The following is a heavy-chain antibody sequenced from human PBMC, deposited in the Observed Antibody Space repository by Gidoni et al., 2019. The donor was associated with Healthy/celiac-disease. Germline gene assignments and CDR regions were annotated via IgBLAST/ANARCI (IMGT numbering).Heavy chain of an antibody. CDR2: IYYSGST. CDR3: ARRNGDYLLDY. J-gene: IGHJ4*02. D-gene: IGHD4-17*01. CDR1: GGSISSYY. Sequence: QVQLQESGPGLVKPSETLSLTCTVSGGSISSYYWSWIRQPPGKGLEWIGYIYYSGSTNYNPSLKSRVTISVDTSKNQFSLKLSSVTAADTAVYYCARRNGDYLLDYWGQGTLVTVSS. V-gene: IGHV4-59*08.